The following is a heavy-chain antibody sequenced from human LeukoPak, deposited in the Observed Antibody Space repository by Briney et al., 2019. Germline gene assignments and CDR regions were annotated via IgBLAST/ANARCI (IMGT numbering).Heavy chain of an antibody. CDR2: IWYDGSNK. V-gene: IGHV3-33*06. CDR3: ANSEGWLLQTVWFDY. J-gene: IGHJ4*02. CDR1: GFTFSSYG. Sequence: GGSLRLSCAASGFTFSSYGMHWVRQAPGKGLEWVAVIWYDGSNKYYADSVKGRFTISRDNSKNTLYLQMNSLRAADTAVYYCANSEGWLLQTVWFDYWGRGALVTASS. D-gene: IGHD5-24*01.